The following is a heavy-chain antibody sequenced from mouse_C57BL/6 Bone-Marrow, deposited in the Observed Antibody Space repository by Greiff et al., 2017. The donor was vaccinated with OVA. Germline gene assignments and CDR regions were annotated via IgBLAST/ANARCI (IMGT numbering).Heavy chain of an antibody. CDR1: GFSLTSYG. J-gene: IGHJ4*01. D-gene: IGHD2-5*01. Sequence: QVHVKQSGPGLVAPSQSLSITCTVSGFSLTSYGVDWVRQPPGKGLEWLGVIWGGGSTNYNSALMSRLSNSKDNSKSQVFLKMNSLQTDDTAMYYCAKHTDYSNYDDAMDYWGQGTSVTVSS. V-gene: IGHV2-9*01. CDR3: AKHTDYSNYDDAMDY. CDR2: IWGGGST.